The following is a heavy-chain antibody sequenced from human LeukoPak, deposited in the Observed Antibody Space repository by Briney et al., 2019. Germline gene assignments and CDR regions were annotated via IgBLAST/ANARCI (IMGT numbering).Heavy chain of an antibody. D-gene: IGHD3-22*01. V-gene: IGHV1-8*01. Sequence: ASVKVSCKASGYTFTSYDINWVRQATGQGLEWMGWMNPNSGNTGYAQKFQGRVTMTRNTSISTAYMELGSLRSEDTAVYYCLVYYDSSGQHAFDIWGQGTMVTVSS. CDR2: MNPNSGNT. J-gene: IGHJ3*02. CDR3: LVYYDSSGQHAFDI. CDR1: GYTFTSYD.